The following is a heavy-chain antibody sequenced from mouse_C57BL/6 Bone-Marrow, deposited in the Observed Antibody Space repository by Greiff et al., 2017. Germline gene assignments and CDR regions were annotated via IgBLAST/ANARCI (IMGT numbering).Heavy chain of an antibody. CDR1: GYTFTSYW. J-gene: IGHJ4*01. CDR2: IYPSDSET. CDR3: ARFYYETPGAMGY. D-gene: IGHD2-4*01. V-gene: IGHV1-61*01. Sequence: QVQLQQPGAELVRPGSSVKLSCKASGYTFTSYWMDWVKQRPGQGLEWNGNIYPSDSETHYNQKFKDKATLTVDKSSSTAYMQLSSLASEDSAVYYCARFYYETPGAMGYWGQGTSVTVSS.